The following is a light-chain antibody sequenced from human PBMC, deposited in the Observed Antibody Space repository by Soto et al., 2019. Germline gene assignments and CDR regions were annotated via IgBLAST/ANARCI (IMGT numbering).Light chain of an antibody. CDR1: SSDVGSYNL. J-gene: IGLJ3*02. CDR3: CSYVGSSTWV. CDR2: EGN. Sequence: QSALTQPASVSGSPGQSITISCTGTSSDVGSYNLVSWYQQHPGKAPKLMIYEGNERPSGVSNRFSGSKSGNTASLTNSGLQADDEADYYCCSYVGSSTWVFGGGTKVTVL. V-gene: IGLV2-23*01.